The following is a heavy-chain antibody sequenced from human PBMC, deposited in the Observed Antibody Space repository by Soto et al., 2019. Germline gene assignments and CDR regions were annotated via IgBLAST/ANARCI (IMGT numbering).Heavy chain of an antibody. J-gene: IGHJ4*02. CDR3: ARGGTFAYDTSGYSVY. V-gene: IGHV1-2*02. CDR2: INPKSGGT. CDR1: GYTFSAYY. D-gene: IGHD3-22*01. Sequence: ASVKVSCKTSGYTFSAYYMHWVRQAPGQGLEWMGWINPKSGGTLYAQKFQGRVTMTRDTSISTAYMELSRLRSDDTAVYYCARGGTFAYDTSGYSVYWGQGTLVTVSS.